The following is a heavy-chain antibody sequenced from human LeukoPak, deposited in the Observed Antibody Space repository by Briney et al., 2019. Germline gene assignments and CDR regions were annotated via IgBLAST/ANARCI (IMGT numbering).Heavy chain of an antibody. CDR3: TTRDTAMVS. D-gene: IGHD5-18*01. J-gene: IGHJ5*02. Sequence: PGGSLRLSCEASGFSVGNNYMTWVRQAPGKGLEWVGRIKSKTDGGTTDYAAPVKGRFTISRDDSKNTLYLQMNSLKTEDTAVYYCTTRDTAMVSWGQGTLVTVSS. CDR1: GFSVGNNY. V-gene: IGHV3-15*01. CDR2: IKSKTDGGTT.